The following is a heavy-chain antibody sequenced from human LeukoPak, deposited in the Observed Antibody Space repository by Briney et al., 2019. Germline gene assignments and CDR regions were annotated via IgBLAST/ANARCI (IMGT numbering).Heavy chain of an antibody. CDR2: ISSSSSYI. CDR1: GFTFSSYS. CDR3: ARGNYDSSGYYRDFDY. D-gene: IGHD3-22*01. V-gene: IGHV3-21*01. Sequence: GGSLRLSCAASGFTFSSYSMNWVRQAPGKGLEWVSSISSSSSYIYYADSVKGRFTISRDNAKNSLYLQMNSLRAEDTAVYYCARGNYDSSGYYRDFDYWGQGTLVTVSS. J-gene: IGHJ4*02.